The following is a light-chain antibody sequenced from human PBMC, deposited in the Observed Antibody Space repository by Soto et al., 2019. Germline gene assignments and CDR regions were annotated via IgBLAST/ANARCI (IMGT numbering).Light chain of an antibody. Sequence: QSALTQPASVSGSPGQSITISCTGTSSDVGGYNYVSWYQQHPGKAPKLMIYDVSNRPSGVSNRFSGSKSGNTASLTISGLQAEDEADYYCSSYTSSSTWSFGTGTKSPS. V-gene: IGLV2-14*01. CDR2: DVS. J-gene: IGLJ1*01. CDR1: SSDVGGYNY. CDR3: SSYTSSSTWS.